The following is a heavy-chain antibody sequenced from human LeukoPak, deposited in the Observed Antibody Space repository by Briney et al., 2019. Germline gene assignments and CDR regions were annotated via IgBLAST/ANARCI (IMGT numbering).Heavy chain of an antibody. Sequence: GASVKVSCKASGYTFTSYDINWVRQATGQGLEWMGWMNPNSGNTGYAQKFQGRVTITRNTSISTAYMELSSLRSEDTAAYYCARGYLMDVMVYAKGSGSSLNFDYWGQGTLVTVSS. J-gene: IGHJ4*02. CDR3: ARGYLMDVMVYAKGSGSSLNFDY. CDR2: MNPNSGNT. V-gene: IGHV1-8*03. CDR1: GYTFTSYD. D-gene: IGHD2-8*01.